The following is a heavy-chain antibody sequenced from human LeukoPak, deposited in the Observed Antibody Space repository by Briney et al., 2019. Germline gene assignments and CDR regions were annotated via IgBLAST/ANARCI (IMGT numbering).Heavy chain of an antibody. CDR3: ARGIWSDHLVAYFLDS. Sequence: GASVKVSCKASGGTFSSYAISWVRQAPGQGLEWMGGIIPIFGTANYAQKFQGRVTITADESTSTAYMELSSLGSEDTAVYYCARGIWSDHLVAYFLDSWGQGTLVTVSS. J-gene: IGHJ4*02. V-gene: IGHV1-69*01. CDR2: IIPIFGTA. D-gene: IGHD5-12*01. CDR1: GGTFSSYA.